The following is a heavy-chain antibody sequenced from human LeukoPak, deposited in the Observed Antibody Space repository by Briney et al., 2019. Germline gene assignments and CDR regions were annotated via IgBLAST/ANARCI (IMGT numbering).Heavy chain of an antibody. J-gene: IGHJ4*02. D-gene: IGHD6-19*01. CDR2: IYYSGST. CDR3: ARRGYSSGWYYFDY. V-gene: IGHV4-59*08. CDR1: GGSISNYY. Sequence: SETLSLTCTVSGGSISNYYWWWIRQPPGKGLEWIGYIYYSGSTNYNPSLKSRVTISVDTSKNQFSLKLSSVTAADTAVYYCARRGYSSGWYYFDYWGRGALVTVSS.